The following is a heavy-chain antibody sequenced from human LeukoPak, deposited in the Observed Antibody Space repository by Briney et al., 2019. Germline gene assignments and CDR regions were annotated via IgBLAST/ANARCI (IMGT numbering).Heavy chain of an antibody. J-gene: IGHJ6*02. CDR1: GGTFSSYA. V-gene: IGHV1-69*13. CDR3: ARSTPNRAVLPYFDWFSEYGMDV. D-gene: IGHD3-9*01. CDR2: IIPIFGTA. Sequence: SVKVSCKASGGTFSSYAISWVRQAPGEGLEWMGGIIPIFGTANYAQKFQGRVTITADESTSTAYMELSSLRSEDTAVYYCARSTPNRAVLPYFDWFSEYGMDVWGQGTTVTVSS.